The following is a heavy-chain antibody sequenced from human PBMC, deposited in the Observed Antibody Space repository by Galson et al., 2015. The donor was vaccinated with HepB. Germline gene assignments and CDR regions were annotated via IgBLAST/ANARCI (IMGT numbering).Heavy chain of an antibody. Sequence: SVKVSCKASGCTFSSYAITWVRQAPGQGLEWMGGIIPIFGTANYPQKFQGRVTITADESTSTVYMELSSLRSEDTAVYYCARVGGQGYSYYYSNYYYGMDIWGQGTTVTVSS. CDR3: ARVGGQGYSYYYSNYYYGMDI. CDR1: GCTFSSYA. D-gene: IGHD5-12*01. CDR2: IIPIFGTA. J-gene: IGHJ6*02. V-gene: IGHV1-69*13.